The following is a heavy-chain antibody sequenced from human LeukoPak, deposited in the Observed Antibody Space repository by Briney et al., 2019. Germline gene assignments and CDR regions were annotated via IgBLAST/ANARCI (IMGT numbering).Heavy chain of an antibody. CDR3: ARREDYSSSRYFGY. Sequence: GGSLRLSCAASGFTFSSYEMNWVRQAPGKGLEWVSYISSSGSTIYYADSVKGRFTISRDNAKNSLYLQMNSLRAEDTAVYYCARREDYSSSRYFGYWGQGTLVTVSS. CDR2: ISSSGSTI. D-gene: IGHD6-13*01. J-gene: IGHJ4*02. V-gene: IGHV3-48*03. CDR1: GFTFSSYE.